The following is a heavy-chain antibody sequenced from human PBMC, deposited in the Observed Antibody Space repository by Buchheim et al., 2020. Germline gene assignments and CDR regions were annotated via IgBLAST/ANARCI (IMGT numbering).Heavy chain of an antibody. V-gene: IGHV4-39*01. CDR2: IYYSGST. CDR3: ASSSWYYNTWFDP. CDR1: GGSISSSNYY. D-gene: IGHD6-13*01. J-gene: IGHJ5*02. Sequence: QVQLQESGPGLVKPSETLSLICTVSGGSISSSNYYWGWIRQPPGKGLEWIGSIYYSGSTYYNPSLKSRVTISIDTPKNQFSLKWTSVTATDTAVYYCASSSWYYNTWFDPWGQGTL.